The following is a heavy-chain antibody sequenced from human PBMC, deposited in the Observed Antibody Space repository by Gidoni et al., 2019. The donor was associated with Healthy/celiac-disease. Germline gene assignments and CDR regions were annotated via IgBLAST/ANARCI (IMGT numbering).Heavy chain of an antibody. CDR1: GGSFSGYY. Sequence: QVQLQQWGAGLLKPSETLSLTCPVYGGSFSGYYWRWIRQPPGKGMEWIGEINHSGSTNYNPSLKSRVTISVDTSKNQFSLKLSSVTAADTAVYYCARGKGVLRFLEWAGPCWFDPWGQGTLVTVSS. CDR3: ARGKGVLRFLEWAGPCWFDP. V-gene: IGHV4-34*01. J-gene: IGHJ5*02. CDR2: INHSGST. D-gene: IGHD3-3*01.